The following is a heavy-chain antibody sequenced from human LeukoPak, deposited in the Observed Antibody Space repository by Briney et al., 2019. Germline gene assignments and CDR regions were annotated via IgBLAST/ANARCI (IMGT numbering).Heavy chain of an antibody. V-gene: IGHV1-18*01. D-gene: IGHD6-13*01. CDR2: ISAYNGNT. CDR3: ARGDIAAAGSVEYAFDI. J-gene: IGHJ3*02. Sequence: ASVKVSCKASGYTFTSYGISWVRQAPGQGLEWMGWISAYNGNTNYAQKLQGRVTMTTDTSTSTAYMELRSLRSDDTAVYYCARGDIAAAGSVEYAFDIWGQGTMVTVSS. CDR1: GYTFTSYG.